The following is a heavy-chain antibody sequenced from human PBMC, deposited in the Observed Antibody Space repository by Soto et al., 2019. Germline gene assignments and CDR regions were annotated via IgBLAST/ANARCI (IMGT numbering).Heavy chain of an antibody. V-gene: IGHV1-8*01. J-gene: IGHJ6*02. Sequence: ASVKVSCKASGYTFTSYDINGVRQATGQGLEWMGWMNPNSGNTGYPQKFQARVTLTRNTSISTAYMELSSLRFEDTAVYYCARSFSSGDMDVWGQGTTVTVSS. CDR3: ARSFSSGDMDV. CDR2: MNPNSGNT. D-gene: IGHD3-10*01. CDR1: GYTFTSYD.